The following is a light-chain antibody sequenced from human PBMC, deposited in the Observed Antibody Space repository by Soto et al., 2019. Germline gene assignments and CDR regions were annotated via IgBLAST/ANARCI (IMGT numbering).Light chain of an antibody. V-gene: IGKV4-1*01. J-gene: IGKJ4*01. CDR3: QRYYGIPLT. CDR2: LAS. Sequence: DFVMTQSPDSLAVSLGERATINCKSSQSVLYGSNNKNYLAWYQQKPGQPPRLLINLASTRESGVPDRFSGSGSGTDFNPTTSSLQAEDGAVYYCQRYYGIPLTFGGGTRVEIK. CDR1: QSVLYGSNNKNY.